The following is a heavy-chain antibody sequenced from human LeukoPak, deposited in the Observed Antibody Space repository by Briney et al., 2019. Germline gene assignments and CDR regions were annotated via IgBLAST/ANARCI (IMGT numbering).Heavy chain of an antibody. J-gene: IGHJ4*02. V-gene: IGHV1-2*02. D-gene: IGHD5-12*01. Sequence: ASVKVSCTASGYTFTGYYMHWVRQAPGQGLEWMGWINPNSGGTNNPQKFQGRVTMTRDTSISTAYMELSRLTSDDAAVYYCARGDSGYSDFDYWGQGTLVTVSS. CDR1: GYTFTGYY. CDR2: INPNSGGT. CDR3: ARGDSGYSDFDY.